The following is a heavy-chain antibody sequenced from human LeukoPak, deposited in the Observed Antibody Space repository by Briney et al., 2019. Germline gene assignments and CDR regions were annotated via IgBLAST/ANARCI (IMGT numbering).Heavy chain of an antibody. V-gene: IGHV4-59*01. J-gene: IGHJ4*02. CDR1: GGSISSYY. CDR3: ARVSSSSDFDY. CDR2: IYYSGST. D-gene: IGHD6-6*01. Sequence: PSETLSLTCTVSGGSISSYYWSWIRQPPGRGLEWTGYIYYSGSTNYNPSLKSRVTISVDTSKNQFSLKLSSVTAADTAVYYCARVSSSSDFDYWGQGTLVTVSS.